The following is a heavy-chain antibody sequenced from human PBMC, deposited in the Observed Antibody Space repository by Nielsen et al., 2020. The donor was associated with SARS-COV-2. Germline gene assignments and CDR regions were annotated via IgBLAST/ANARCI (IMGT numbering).Heavy chain of an antibody. J-gene: IGHJ3*02. D-gene: IGHD3-10*01. CDR2: INHSGST. CDR1: GGSFSGYY. CDR3: ARPDYYWYAFDI. V-gene: IGHV4-34*01. Sequence: SETLSLTCAVYGGSFSGYYWSWIRQPPGKGLEWIGEINHSGSTNYNPSLKSRVTISVDTSKNQFSLKLSSVTAADTAVYYCARPDYYWYAFDIWGQGTMVTVSS.